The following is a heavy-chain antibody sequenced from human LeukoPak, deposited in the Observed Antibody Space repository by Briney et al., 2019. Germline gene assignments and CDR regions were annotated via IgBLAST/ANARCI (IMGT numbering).Heavy chain of an antibody. Sequence: PGRSLRLSCAASGFTFSSYGMHWVRQAPGKGLEWVAVISYDGSNKYYADSVKGRFTISRDNSKNTLYLQMNSLRAEDTAVYYCAKFSGGPNYGDYEDGVYYYYMDVWGKGTTVTVSS. CDR3: AKFSGGPNYGDYEDGVYYYYMDV. D-gene: IGHD4-17*01. J-gene: IGHJ6*03. CDR2: ISYDGSNK. V-gene: IGHV3-30*18. CDR1: GFTFSSYG.